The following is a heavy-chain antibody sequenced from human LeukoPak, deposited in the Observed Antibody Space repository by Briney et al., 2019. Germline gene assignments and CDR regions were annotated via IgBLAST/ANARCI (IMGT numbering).Heavy chain of an antibody. CDR2: IKSKTDGGTT. J-gene: IGHJ6*03. D-gene: IGHD6-25*01. Sequence: PGESLRLSCAASGFTASGFTFSNAWMSWVRQAPGKGLEWVGRIKSKTDGGTTDFAAPVKGRFTISRDDSQNTLSLQMTNLKTEDTAVYYCTTDSGKWYFYYYYKDVCGKGATVTVSS. CDR3: TTDSGKWYFYYYYKDV. V-gene: IGHV3-15*01. CDR1: GFTFSNAW.